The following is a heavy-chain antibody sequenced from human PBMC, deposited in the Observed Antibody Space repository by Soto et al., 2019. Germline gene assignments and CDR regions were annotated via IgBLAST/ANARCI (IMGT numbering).Heavy chain of an antibody. D-gene: IGHD1-26*01. V-gene: IGHV3-73*01. CDR2: IRSKANSYAT. CDR3: TRVARRENYYYYYMDV. CDR1: GFTFSGSA. J-gene: IGHJ6*03. Sequence: EVQLVESGGGLVQPGGSLKLSCAASGFTFSGSAMHWVRQASGKGLEWVGRIRSKANSYATAYAASVKGRFTISRDDSKNTAYLQVNSLRTEDTAVYYCTRVARRENYYYYYMDVWGKGTTVTVSS.